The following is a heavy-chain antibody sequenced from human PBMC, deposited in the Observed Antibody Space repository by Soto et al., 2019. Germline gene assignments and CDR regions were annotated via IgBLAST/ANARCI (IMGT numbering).Heavy chain of an antibody. D-gene: IGHD3-10*01. J-gene: IGHJ3*02. Sequence: GGSLRLSCAASGFMFSSYAMNWVRQAPGKGLEWVSGIRGSGGSTDYADSVKGRFTISRDNSKNTLYLQMNSLRAEDTAVYYSAKDCLGGGFNGSGSRYAYDIWGLGTMVTVSS. CDR2: IRGSGGST. CDR1: GFMFSSYA. CDR3: AKDCLGGGFNGSGSRYAYDI. V-gene: IGHV3-23*01.